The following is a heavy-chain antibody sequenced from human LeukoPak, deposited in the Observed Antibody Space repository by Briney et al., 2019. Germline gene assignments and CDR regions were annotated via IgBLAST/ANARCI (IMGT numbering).Heavy chain of an antibody. CDR3: AKRGVVIRVILVGFHKEAYYFDS. CDR1: GITLSNYG. Sequence: QPGGSLRLSCAVSGITLSNYGMSWVRQAPGKGLEWVAGISDSGGRTNYAGSVKGRFTISRDNPKNTLYLQMNSLRAEDTAVYFCAKRGVVIRVILVGFHKEAYYFDSWGQGALVTVSS. D-gene: IGHD3-22*01. J-gene: IGHJ4*02. CDR2: ISDSGGRT. V-gene: IGHV3-23*01.